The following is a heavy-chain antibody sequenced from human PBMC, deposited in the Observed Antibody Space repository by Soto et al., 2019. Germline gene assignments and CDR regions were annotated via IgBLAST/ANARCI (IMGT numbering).Heavy chain of an antibody. Sequence: TSETLSLTCTVSGGSISSYYWIWIRQPPGKGLEWIGYIYYSGSTNYNPSLKSRVTISVDTSKNQFSLKLSSVTAADTAVYYCARGSSGSHDYWGQGTLVTVSS. V-gene: IGHV4-59*01. CDR3: ARGSSGSHDY. J-gene: IGHJ4*02. CDR1: GGSISSYY. D-gene: IGHD3-22*01. CDR2: IYYSGST.